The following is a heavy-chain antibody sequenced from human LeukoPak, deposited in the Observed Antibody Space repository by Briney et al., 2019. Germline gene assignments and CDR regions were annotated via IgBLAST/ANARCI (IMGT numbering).Heavy chain of an antibody. D-gene: IGHD6-6*01. Sequence: SETLSLTCTVSGGSISSYYWSWIRQPPGKGLEWIGSVYYSGSTYYNPSLKSRLTISVDSSKNQFSLKLSSVTAADTAVYYCVREYSSSLSSHASDLWGRGTLVSVSS. V-gene: IGHV4-59*05. J-gene: IGHJ2*01. CDR1: GGSISSYY. CDR2: VYYSGST. CDR3: VREYSSSLSSHASDL.